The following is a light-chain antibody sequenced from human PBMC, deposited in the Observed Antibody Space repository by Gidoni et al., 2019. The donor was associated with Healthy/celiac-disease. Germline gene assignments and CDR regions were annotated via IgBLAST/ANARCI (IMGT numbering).Light chain of an antibody. CDR1: SSDVGGYNY. J-gene: IGLJ2*01. V-gene: IGLV2-8*01. CDR3: SSYAGSNNLVV. CDR2: EVS. Sequence: QSALTHPPSASGSPGQSVTISCTGTSSDVGGYNYVSWYQKHPGKAPKLMIYEVSKRPSGVPDRFSGSKSGNTASLTVSGLQAEDEADYYCSSYAGSNNLVVFGGGTKLTVL.